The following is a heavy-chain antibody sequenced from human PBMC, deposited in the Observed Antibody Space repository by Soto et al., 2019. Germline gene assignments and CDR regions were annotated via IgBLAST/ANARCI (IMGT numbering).Heavy chain of an antibody. V-gene: IGHV3-30*18. D-gene: IGHD3-3*01. CDR1: GFTFSSYG. J-gene: IGHJ4*02. CDR2: ISYDGSNK. Sequence: WGSLRLSCAAFGFTFSSYGMHWVRQAPGKGLEWVAVISYDGSNKYYADSVKGRFTISRDNSKNTLYLQMNSLRAEDTAVYYCAKDLAFWSGYYSPNYYFDYWGQGTLVTVSS. CDR3: AKDLAFWSGYYSPNYYFDY.